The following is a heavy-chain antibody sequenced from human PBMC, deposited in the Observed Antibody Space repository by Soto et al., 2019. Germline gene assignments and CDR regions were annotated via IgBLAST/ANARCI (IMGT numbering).Heavy chain of an antibody. CDR2: IKTDGSVT. CDR3: ARDPPLSVLVVVATDDF. Sequence: PGGSLRLSCAASGFTFSTHWMHWVRQAPGKGLVWVSRIKTDGSVTTYADSVKGRFTISRDNAKNTLYLQMNTLRAEDTAVYYCARDPPLSVLVVVATDDFWGQGTLVTVSS. D-gene: IGHD3-22*01. CDR1: GFTFSTHW. V-gene: IGHV3-74*01. J-gene: IGHJ4*02.